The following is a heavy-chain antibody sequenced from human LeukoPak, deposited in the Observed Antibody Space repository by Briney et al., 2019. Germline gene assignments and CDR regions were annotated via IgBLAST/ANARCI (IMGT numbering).Heavy chain of an antibody. D-gene: IGHD6-19*01. V-gene: IGHV4-39*01. Sequence: SETLSLTCTVSGGPISSRSYYWGWIRQPPGKGLEWIGSIYYSGSTYYNPSLKSRVTISVDTSKNQFSLKLSSVTAADTAVYYCARRARISIAVAGYFDYWGQGTLVTVSS. CDR3: ARRARISIAVAGYFDY. CDR2: IYYSGST. J-gene: IGHJ4*02. CDR1: GGPISSRSYY.